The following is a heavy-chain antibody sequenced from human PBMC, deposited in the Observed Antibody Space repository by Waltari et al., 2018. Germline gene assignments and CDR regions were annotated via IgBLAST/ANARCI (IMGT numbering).Heavy chain of an antibody. CDR1: GYTFTSYG. J-gene: IGHJ1*01. CDR2: ISAYNGNT. D-gene: IGHD2-2*01. Sequence: QVQLVQSGAEVKKPGASVKVSCKASGYTFTSYGISWVRQAPGQGLEWMGWISAYNGNTNYAQKLQGRVTMTTDTSTSTTYMGLRSLRSDDTAVYYCARAPFLSCSSTSCYRGPREYFQHWGQGTLVTVSS. CDR3: ARAPFLSCSSTSCYRGPREYFQH. V-gene: IGHV1-18*01.